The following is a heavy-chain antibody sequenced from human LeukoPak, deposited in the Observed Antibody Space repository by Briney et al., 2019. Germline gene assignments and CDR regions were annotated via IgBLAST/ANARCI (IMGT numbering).Heavy chain of an antibody. Sequence: NPGGSLRLSCAASGFTFHNAWMTWVRQAPGKGLEWVGRMKSNRDGGTSDYAAPVKGRFTISRDDSKNTLYLHMNSLRAEDTAVYYCTTLGNDVLYWGQGTLVTVS. J-gene: IGHJ4*02. CDR2: MKSNRDGGTS. D-gene: IGHD4-23*01. V-gene: IGHV3-15*01. CDR1: GFTFHNAW. CDR3: TTLGNDVLY.